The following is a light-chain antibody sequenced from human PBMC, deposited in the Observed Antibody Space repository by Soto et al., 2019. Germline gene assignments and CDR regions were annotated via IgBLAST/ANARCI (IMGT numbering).Light chain of an antibody. V-gene: IGLV3-21*02. Sequence: SYELTHPPSVSLAPGQPSRITCGGNNIGSKSVHWYQQKPGQAPVLVVYDDSDRPSGIPERFYGYNSGNTATLTISRVEAGDEADYYCQVWDSSSDHLYVFGTGIKVPVL. CDR1: NIGSKS. CDR3: QVWDSSSDHLYV. CDR2: DDS. J-gene: IGLJ1*01.